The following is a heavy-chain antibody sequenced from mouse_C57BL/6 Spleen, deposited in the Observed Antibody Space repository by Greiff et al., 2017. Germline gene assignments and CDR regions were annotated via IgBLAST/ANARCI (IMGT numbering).Heavy chain of an antibody. CDR1: GYTFTSYW. CDR3: ARSSDGLRDAKSYYYAMDY. CDR2: IDPNSGGT. D-gene: IGHD1-1*01. J-gene: IGHJ4*01. Sequence: QVHVKQPGAELVKPGASVKLSCKASGYTFTSYWMHWVKQRPGRGLEWIGRIDPNSGGTKYNEKFKSKATLTVDKPSSAAYMQLSSLTSEDSAVYYCARSSDGLRDAKSYYYAMDYWGQGTSVTVSS. V-gene: IGHV1-72*01.